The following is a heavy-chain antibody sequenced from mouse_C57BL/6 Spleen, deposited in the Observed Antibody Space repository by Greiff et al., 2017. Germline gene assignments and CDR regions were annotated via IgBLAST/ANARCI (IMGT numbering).Heavy chain of an antibody. J-gene: IGHJ3*01. CDR3: AKDDGYYVFAY. CDR1: GYTFTSYW. V-gene: IGHV1-72*01. Sequence: QVQLQQPGAELVKPGASVTLSCKASGYTFTSYWMHWVKQRPGRGLEWIGRIDPNSGGTTYNEKFKSKATLTVDKPSSTAYMQLSSLTSEDSAVYYCAKDDGYYVFAYWGQGTLVTVSA. D-gene: IGHD2-3*01. CDR2: IDPNSGGT.